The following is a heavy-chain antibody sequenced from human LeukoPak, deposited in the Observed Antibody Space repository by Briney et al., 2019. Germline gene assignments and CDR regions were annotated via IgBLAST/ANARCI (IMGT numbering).Heavy chain of an antibody. V-gene: IGHV3-23*01. D-gene: IGHD2-2*01. Sequence: GGSLRLSCTASGFTFSNYDMDWVRQAPGKGLEWVSAISGSGGSTYYADSVKGRFTISRDNSKNTLYLQINSLRAEDTAVYYCAKGGAIRAFDYWGQGTLVTVSS. J-gene: IGHJ4*02. CDR3: AKGGAIRAFDY. CDR1: GFTFSNYD. CDR2: ISGSGGST.